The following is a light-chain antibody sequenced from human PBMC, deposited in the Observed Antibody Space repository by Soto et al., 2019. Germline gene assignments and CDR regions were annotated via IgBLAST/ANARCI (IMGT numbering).Light chain of an antibody. CDR1: QIITNN. J-gene: IGKJ1*01. Sequence: IQMTQSPSSLSESIGDRVTITCRASQIITNNLAWYQQKPGKAPKLLIYDASSLHSGVPSRFSGSGSGTEFTLTISSLQPDDFATYYCQQYNSLWTVGQGTKVDI. CDR2: DAS. V-gene: IGKV1-16*01. CDR3: QQYNSLWT.